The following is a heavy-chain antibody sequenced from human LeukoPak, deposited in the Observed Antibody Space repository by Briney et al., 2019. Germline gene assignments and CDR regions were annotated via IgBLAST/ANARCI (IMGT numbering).Heavy chain of an antibody. CDR3: ARARRDSGYYKVDY. D-gene: IGHD3-3*01. J-gene: IGHJ4*02. Sequence: SETLSLTCAVYGGSLSGSYWSWIRQPPGKGLEWIGEINHSGSANYNPSLKSRVTLSIDKSKNQFSLNLNSVTAADTAVYYCARARRDSGYYKVDYWGQGTLVTVSS. V-gene: IGHV4-34*01. CDR2: INHSGSA. CDR1: GGSLSGSY.